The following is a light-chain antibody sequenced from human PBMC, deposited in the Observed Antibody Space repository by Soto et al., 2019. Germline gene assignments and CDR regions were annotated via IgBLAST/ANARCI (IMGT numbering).Light chain of an antibody. V-gene: IGLV1-40*01. CDR3: QSYDSSLSAWV. CDR2: GNS. Sequence: QSVLTQPPSVSGAPGQRVTISCTESSSNIGAGYDVHWYQQLPGTAPKLLIYGNSNRPSGVPDRFSGSKSGTSASLAITGLKAEDEADYSCQSYDSSLSAWVFGGGTKLTVL. J-gene: IGLJ3*02. CDR1: SSNIGAGYD.